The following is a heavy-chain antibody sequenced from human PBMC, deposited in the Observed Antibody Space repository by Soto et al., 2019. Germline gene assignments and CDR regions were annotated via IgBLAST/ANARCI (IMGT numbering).Heavy chain of an antibody. CDR3: ARGLGDEYYDILTGYLYYFDY. CDR2: INHSGST. D-gene: IGHD3-9*01. V-gene: IGHV4-34*01. J-gene: IGHJ4*02. CDR1: GGSFSGYY. Sequence: SETLSLTCAVYGGSFSGYYWSWIRQPPGKGLEWIGEINHSGSTNYNPSLKSRVTISVDTSKNQFSLKLSSVTAADTAVYYCARGLGDEYYDILTGYLYYFDYWGQGTLVTVSS.